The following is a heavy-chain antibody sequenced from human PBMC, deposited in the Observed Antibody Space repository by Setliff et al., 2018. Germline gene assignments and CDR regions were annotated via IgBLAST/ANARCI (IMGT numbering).Heavy chain of an antibody. D-gene: IGHD3-16*02. CDR1: GFTFKNYG. CDR3: AKVIGGYPPKPSDY. V-gene: IGHV3-30*02. Sequence: GSLRLSCVASGFTFKNYGMHWVRQAPGKGLEWVTYIQHDGNIKHYADSVKGRCTISRDNSKNTLYLEMSSLRPEDTAVYYCAKVIGGYPPKPSDYWGQGTLVTVSS. J-gene: IGHJ4*02. CDR2: IQHDGNIK.